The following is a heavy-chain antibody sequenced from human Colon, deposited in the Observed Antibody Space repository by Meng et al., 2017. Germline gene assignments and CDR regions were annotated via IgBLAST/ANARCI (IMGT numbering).Heavy chain of an antibody. Sequence: QVQLQQWGAGLLKASETLSLTCVDYGGSFSGCNWSWIRQPPGKGLEWIGYIYYRGSTNYRGSTNYNPSLKSRVTVSIDTSKSQFSLKLTSVTAADTAVYYCVRSSGWVRTGFDPWGQGTLVTVSS. CDR1: GGSFSGCN. CDR3: VRSSGWVRTGFDP. CDR2: IYYRGSTNYRGST. J-gene: IGHJ5*02. D-gene: IGHD6-19*01. V-gene: IGHV4-34*01.